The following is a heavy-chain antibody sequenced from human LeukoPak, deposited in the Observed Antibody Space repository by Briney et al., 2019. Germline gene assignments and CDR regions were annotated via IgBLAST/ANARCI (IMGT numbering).Heavy chain of an antibody. CDR2: ISSSGSTI. J-gene: IGHJ6*02. CDR3: AKDLSSSWYGAYYGMDV. D-gene: IGHD6-13*01. V-gene: IGHV3-48*04. Sequence: GGSLRLSCAASGFTSSSYWMHWVRQAPGQGLEWVSYISSSGSTIYYADSVKGRFTISRDNAKNSLYLQMNSLRAEDTAVYYCAKDLSSSWYGAYYGMDVWGQGTTVTVSS. CDR1: GFTSSSYW.